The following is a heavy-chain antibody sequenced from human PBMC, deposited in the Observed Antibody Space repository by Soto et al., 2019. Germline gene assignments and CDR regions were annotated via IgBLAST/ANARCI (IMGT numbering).Heavy chain of an antibody. CDR2: IIPIFGTS. CDR3: AGRLRFFEWYGYFDL. CDR1: GGTFSSYA. V-gene: IGHV1-69*01. Sequence: QVQLVQSGAEVKKPGSSVKVSCTASGGTFSSYAIRWVRQAPGQGLEWMGGIIPIFGTSNYAQKFQGRVTITADESTSTAYMELSSLRSEDTVVYYCAGRLRFFEWYGYFDLWGRGTLVTVSS. J-gene: IGHJ2*01. D-gene: IGHD3-3*01.